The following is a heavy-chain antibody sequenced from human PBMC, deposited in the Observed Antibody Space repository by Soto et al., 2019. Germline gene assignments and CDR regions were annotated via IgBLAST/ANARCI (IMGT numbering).Heavy chain of an antibody. D-gene: IGHD3-22*01. J-gene: IGHJ4*02. V-gene: IGHV3-23*01. CDR1: GFTFNNYA. CDR2: VSRSGDST. Sequence: GGSLRLSCEASGFTFNNYAMNWVRQAPGKGLEWVSSVSRSGDSTNYADSVTGRFTISRDNSKNTVSLQMNSLRVEDTAVYYCAKSGNDNARSGYYYIVHRGQG. CDR3: AKSGNDNARSGYYYIVH.